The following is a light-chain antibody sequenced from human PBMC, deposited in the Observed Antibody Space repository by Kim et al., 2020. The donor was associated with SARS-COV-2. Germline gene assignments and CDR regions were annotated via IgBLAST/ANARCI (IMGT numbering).Light chain of an antibody. CDR3: SAWDNSLSAWV. V-gene: IGLV10-54*01. J-gene: IGLJ3*02. CDR1: SNNVGNQG. CDR2: RNN. Sequence: QAGLTQPPSVSKGLRQTATLTCTGNSNNVGNQGAAWLQQHQGHPPKLLSYRNNNRPSGISERLSASRSGNTASLTITGLQPEDEADYYCSAWDNSLSAWVFGVGTQLTVL.